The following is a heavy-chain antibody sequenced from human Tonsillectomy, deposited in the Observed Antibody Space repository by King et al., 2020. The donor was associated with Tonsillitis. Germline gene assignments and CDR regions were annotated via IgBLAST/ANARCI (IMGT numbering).Heavy chain of an antibody. J-gene: IGHJ4*02. CDR2: IGRSGSSI. CDR3: ARSFGGHGEYFDY. V-gene: IGHV3-48*03. D-gene: IGHD4-17*01. CDR1: GFSFSSYE. Sequence: VQLVESGGGLVQPGGSLRLSCVGSGFSFSSYEMNWVRQAPGKGLDWVSYIGRSGSSISYADSVKGRFTISRDNAKNSLYLQMNSLRAGDTAVYYCARSFGGHGEYFDYWGQGTLVTVSS.